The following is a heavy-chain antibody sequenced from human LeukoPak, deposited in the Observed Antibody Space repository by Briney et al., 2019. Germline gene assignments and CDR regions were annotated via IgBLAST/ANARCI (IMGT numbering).Heavy chain of an antibody. CDR1: GGSISSSNW. CDR3: ARSGIEATNSYYFDY. D-gene: IGHD2-21*01. J-gene: IGHJ4*02. Sequence: PSGTLSLTCAVSGGSISSSNWWSWVRQPPGKGLEWIGEIYHSGSTNYNPSLKSRVTISVDKSKNQFSLKLSSVTAGDTAVYYCARSGIEATNSYYFDYWGQGTLVTVSS. CDR2: IYHSGST. V-gene: IGHV4-4*02.